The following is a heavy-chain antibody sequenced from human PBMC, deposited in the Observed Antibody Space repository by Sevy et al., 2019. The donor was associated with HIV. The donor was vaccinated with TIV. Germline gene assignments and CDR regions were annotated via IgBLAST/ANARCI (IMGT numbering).Heavy chain of an antibody. V-gene: IGHV3-33*06. J-gene: IGHJ4*02. CDR3: AKGPEYGSSGVDY. Sequence: GGSLRLSCAASGFSFSSYGMHWVRQAPGKGLEWVAVIWHDGSNKYYADSVKGRFTISRDNSKNTLYLQLNTLTAEDTAMYYCAKGPEYGSSGVDYWGQGTLVTVSS. CDR2: IWHDGSNK. D-gene: IGHD3-22*01. CDR1: GFSFSSYG.